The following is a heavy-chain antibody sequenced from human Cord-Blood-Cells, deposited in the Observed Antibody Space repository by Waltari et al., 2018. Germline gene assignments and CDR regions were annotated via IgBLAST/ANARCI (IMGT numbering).Heavy chain of an antibody. CDR2: IYYSGST. V-gene: IGHV4-59*11. D-gene: IGHD2-2*01. J-gene: IGHJ5*02. CDR1: GGPIISHH. Sequence: QVQLQESGPGLVKPSETLSLTCTVSGGPIISHHWRRIRQPPGKGLEWIGYIYYSGSTNYNPSLKSRVTISVDTSKNQFSLKLSSVTAADTAVYYCARAPKGGQLLNWFDPWGQGTLVTVSS. CDR3: ARAPKGGQLLNWFDP.